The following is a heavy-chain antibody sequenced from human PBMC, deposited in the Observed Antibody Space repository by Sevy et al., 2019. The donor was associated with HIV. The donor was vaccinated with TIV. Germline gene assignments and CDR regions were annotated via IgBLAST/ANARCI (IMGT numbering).Heavy chain of an antibody. J-gene: IGHJ4*02. CDR1: GFTFSSYA. CDR2: ISGSGGST. Sequence: GGSLRLSCAASGFTFSSYAMSWVRQAPGKGLEWVSAISGSGGSTYYADSVKGRFTISRDNSKNTLYLQMNSLRAEDTAVYYCALPTVITMIVVVTDYLGQGTLVTVSS. V-gene: IGHV3-23*01. CDR3: ALPTVITMIVVVTDY. D-gene: IGHD3-22*01.